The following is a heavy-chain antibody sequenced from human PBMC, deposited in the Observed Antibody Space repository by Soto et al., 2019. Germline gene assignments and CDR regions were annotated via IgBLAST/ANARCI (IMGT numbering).Heavy chain of an antibody. Sequence: EVQLVESGGGVVQPGGSLRLSCAASGFSFSTWMHWVRQAPGKGLEWLSRINSDGSSISYADSVKGRFTVSRDNAKKTLYLQINSLTSEDTAVYYCTREASGYGNFDYWGQGVLLTVSS. CDR3: TREASGYGNFDY. D-gene: IGHD5-12*01. CDR1: GFSFSTW. V-gene: IGHV3-74*01. J-gene: IGHJ4*02. CDR2: INSDGSSI.